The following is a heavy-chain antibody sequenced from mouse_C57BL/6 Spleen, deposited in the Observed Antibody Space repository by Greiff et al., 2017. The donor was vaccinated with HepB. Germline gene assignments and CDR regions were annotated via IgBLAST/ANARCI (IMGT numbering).Heavy chain of an antibody. D-gene: IGHD1-2*01. Sequence: QVQLQQPGAELVRPGSSVKLSCKASGYTFTSYWMHWVKQRPIQGLEWIGNIDPSDSETHYNQKFKDKATLTVDKSSSTAYMQLSSLTSEDSAVYYCARGATAEAWFAYWGQGTLVTVSA. V-gene: IGHV1-52*01. CDR2: IDPSDSET. J-gene: IGHJ3*01. CDR1: GYTFTSYW. CDR3: ARGATAEAWFAY.